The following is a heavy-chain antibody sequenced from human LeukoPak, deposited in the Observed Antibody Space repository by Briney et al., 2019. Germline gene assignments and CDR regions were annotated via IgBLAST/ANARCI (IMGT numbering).Heavy chain of an antibody. D-gene: IGHD3-22*01. J-gene: IGHJ4*02. CDR2: ISGSGDNT. CDR3: AKGSYYDSSGSFYFDY. CDR1: GFTFSSYA. V-gene: IGHV3-23*01. Sequence: GSLRPSRAAPGFTFSSYAMSWVRQAPGKGAEWVSGISGSGDNTYYADSVKGRFTISRDNSKNTLYVQVNSLGTEDTAAYYCAKGSYYDSSGSFYFDYWGQGTLVTVSS.